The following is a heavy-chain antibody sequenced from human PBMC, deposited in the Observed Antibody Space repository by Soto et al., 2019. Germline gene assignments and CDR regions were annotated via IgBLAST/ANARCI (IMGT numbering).Heavy chain of an antibody. D-gene: IGHD3-22*01. Sequence: SETLSLTCTVSGGSISSGDYYWSWIRQPPGKGLEWIGYIYYSGSTYYNPSLKSRVTISVDTSKNQFSLKLSSVTAADTAVYYCARVMYYYDSSGYYFDYWGQGTPVTVSS. V-gene: IGHV4-30-4*01. CDR3: ARVMYYYDSSGYYFDY. CDR2: IYYSGST. CDR1: GGSISSGDYY. J-gene: IGHJ4*02.